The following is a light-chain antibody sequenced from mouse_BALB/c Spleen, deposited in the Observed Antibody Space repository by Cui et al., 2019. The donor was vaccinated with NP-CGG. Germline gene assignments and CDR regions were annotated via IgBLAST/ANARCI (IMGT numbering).Light chain of an antibody. V-gene: IGLV1*01. CDR3: ALWYSNHWV. Sequence: VVVPQESPPTTSPGETVTLTCRSSTGAVTTSNYANWVQEKPDHLFTGLIGGTNNRSPGVPARFSGSLIGDKAALTITGAQTEDEAIYFCALWYSNHWVFGGGTKLTVL. CDR2: GTN. J-gene: IGLJ1*01. CDR1: TGAVTTSNY.